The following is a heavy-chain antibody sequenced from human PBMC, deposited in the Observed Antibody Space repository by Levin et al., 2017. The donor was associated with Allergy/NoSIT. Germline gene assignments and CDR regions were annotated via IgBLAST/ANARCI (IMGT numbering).Heavy chain of an antibody. Sequence: SETLSLTCAVSGGSISSGGYSWSWIRQPPGKGLEWIGYIYHSGSTYYNPSLKSRVTISVDRSKNQFSLKLSSVTAADTAVYYCARRRGGSYGEYGGWFDPWGQGTLVTVSS. CDR1: GGSISSGGYS. CDR2: IYHSGST. D-gene: IGHD4-17*01. J-gene: IGHJ5*02. CDR3: ARRRGGSYGEYGGWFDP. V-gene: IGHV4-30-2*01.